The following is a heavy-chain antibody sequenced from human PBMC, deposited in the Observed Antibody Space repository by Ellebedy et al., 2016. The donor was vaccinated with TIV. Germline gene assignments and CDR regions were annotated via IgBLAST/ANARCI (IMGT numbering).Heavy chain of an antibody. CDR1: GFSFSSYS. CDR3: VRDQMGSSYPFDY. Sequence: GGSLRLXXAASGFSFSSYSMHWVRQVPGQGLVWVSRIHSDGRTTSYADSVKGRFTISRDSAKNMLYLQMNSLRAEDTAVFYCVRDQMGSSYPFDYWGQGTLVTVSP. V-gene: IGHV3-74*01. D-gene: IGHD5-24*01. J-gene: IGHJ4*02. CDR2: IHSDGRTT.